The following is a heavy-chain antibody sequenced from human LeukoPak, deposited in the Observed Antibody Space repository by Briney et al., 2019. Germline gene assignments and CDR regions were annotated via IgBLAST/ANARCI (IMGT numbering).Heavy chain of an antibody. J-gene: IGHJ4*02. CDR2: ISGSGST. V-gene: IGHV3-23*01. D-gene: IGHD5-18*01. Sequence: GRSPRLSCAASGFTFSSYAMSWVRQAPGKGLEWVSAISGSGSTYYADSVKGRFTISRDNSKNTLYLQMNSLRAEDTAVYYCAKDPVWYSYGYDQNYFDYWGQGTLVTVSS. CDR3: AKDPVWYSYGYDQNYFDY. CDR1: GFTFSSYA.